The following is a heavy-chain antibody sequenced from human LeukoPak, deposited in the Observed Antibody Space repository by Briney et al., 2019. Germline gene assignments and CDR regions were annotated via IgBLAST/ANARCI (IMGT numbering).Heavy chain of an antibody. V-gene: IGHV1-46*01. CDR2: INPSGGST. CDR3: ARGEAAAGLSGY. J-gene: IGHJ4*02. CDR1: GYTFTSYA. D-gene: IGHD6-13*01. Sequence: ASVKVSCKASGYTFTSYAMNWVRQAPGQGLEWMGIINPSGGSTSYAQKFQGRVTMTRDMSTSTVYMELSSLRSEDTAVYYCARGEAAAGLSGYWGQGTLVTVSS.